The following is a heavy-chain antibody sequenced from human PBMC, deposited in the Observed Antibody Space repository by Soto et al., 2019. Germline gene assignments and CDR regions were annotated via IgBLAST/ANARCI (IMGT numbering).Heavy chain of an antibody. Sequence: GGSLRLSCAASGFTFSSYSMNWVRQAPGKGLEWVSSISSSSSYIYYADSVKGRFTISGDNAKNSLYLQMNSLRAEDTAVYYCARAPPYSSSSHHFDYWGQGTLVTVSS. D-gene: IGHD6-6*01. CDR1: GFTFSSYS. CDR3: ARAPPYSSSSHHFDY. J-gene: IGHJ4*02. CDR2: ISSSSSYI. V-gene: IGHV3-21*01.